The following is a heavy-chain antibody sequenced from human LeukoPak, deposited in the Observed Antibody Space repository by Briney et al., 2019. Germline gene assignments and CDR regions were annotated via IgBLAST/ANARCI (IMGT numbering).Heavy chain of an antibody. J-gene: IGHJ4*02. CDR2: ISYDGSNK. CDR1: GFTFSSYG. V-gene: IGHV3-30*18. Sequence: PGGSLRLSCAASGFTFSSYGMHWVHQAPGKGLEWVAVISYDGSNKYYADSVKGRFTISRDNSKNTLYLQMNSLRAEDTAVYYCAKDEEPSVILTGYRNWGKGTLSPSPQ. D-gene: IGHD3-9*01. CDR3: AKDEEPSVILTGYRN.